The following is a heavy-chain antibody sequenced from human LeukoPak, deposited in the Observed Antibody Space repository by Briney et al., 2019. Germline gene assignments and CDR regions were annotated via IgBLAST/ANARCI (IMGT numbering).Heavy chain of an antibody. CDR3: ARDWEFGELLEF. V-gene: IGHV4-39*06. Sequence: PSETLSLTCNVSGEFINSGTYYWGWIRQPPGKGLQWIGNIDYRGTTHYNPSLKSRVTISVDTSSNQFTLKLRSVTAADTAVYYCARDWEFGELLEFWGQGTLVTVSS. CDR1: GEFINSGTYY. J-gene: IGHJ4*02. D-gene: IGHD3-10*01. CDR2: IDYRGTT.